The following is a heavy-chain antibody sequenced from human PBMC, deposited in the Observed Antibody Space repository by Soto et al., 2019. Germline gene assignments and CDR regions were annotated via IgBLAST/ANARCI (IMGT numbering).Heavy chain of an antibody. J-gene: IGHJ6*02. Sequence: QVQLQESGPGLVKPSGTLSLTCAVSGGSISSSNWWSWVRQPLGKGLEWIGEIYHSGSTNYNPSLKSRVTISVDKSKNQFSLKLSSVTAADTAVYYCASPVSGSSFDYYSYGMDVWGQGTTVTVSS. CDR3: ASPVSGSSFDYYSYGMDV. V-gene: IGHV4-4*02. CDR2: IYHSGST. CDR1: GGSISSSNW. D-gene: IGHD1-26*01.